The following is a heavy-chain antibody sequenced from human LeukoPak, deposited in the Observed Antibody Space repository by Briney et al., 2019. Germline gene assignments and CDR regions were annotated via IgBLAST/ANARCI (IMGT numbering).Heavy chain of an antibody. D-gene: IGHD2-2*01. CDR1: VGFISSGDYY. CDR3: ARDSFYCSSTCCYPLGAFDI. Sequence: SETLSLTCTVSVGFISSGDYYWSWIRQPPGKGLEWIGYIYYSGCTYYNPSLKSRVTISVDTSENQFSLKLSSVTAADTAVYYCARDSFYCSSTCCYPLGAFDIWGQGTMVTVSS. CDR2: IYYSGCT. V-gene: IGHV4-30-4*01. J-gene: IGHJ3*02.